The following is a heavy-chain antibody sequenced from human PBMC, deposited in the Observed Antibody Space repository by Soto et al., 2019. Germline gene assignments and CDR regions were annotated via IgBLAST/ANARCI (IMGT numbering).Heavy chain of an antibody. CDR1: GYTFTSYD. Sequence: ASVKVSCKASGYTFTSYDIHWVRQATGQGLEWMGWMNPNSGNTDYAQMFQSRVTMTRNTSISTAYMEVSSLTYEDTAVYYCARGPKDSYGYEDYWGQGTLVTVSS. CDR3: ARGPKDSYGYEDY. D-gene: IGHD5-18*01. V-gene: IGHV1-8*01. J-gene: IGHJ4*02. CDR2: MNPNSGNT.